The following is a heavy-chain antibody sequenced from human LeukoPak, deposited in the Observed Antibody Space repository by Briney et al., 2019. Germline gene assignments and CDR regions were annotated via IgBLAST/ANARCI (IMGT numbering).Heavy chain of an antibody. D-gene: IGHD3-22*01. CDR2: IKQDGSEK. CDR3: AKAPYYDSSGNWFDP. J-gene: IGHJ5*02. Sequence: GGSLRLSCAASGFTFSSYWMSWVRQAPGKGLEWVANIKQDGSEKYYVDSVKGRFTISRDNAKNSLYLQMNSLRPEDTALYYCAKAPYYDSSGNWFDPWGQGTLVTVSS. CDR1: GFTFSSYW. V-gene: IGHV3-7*03.